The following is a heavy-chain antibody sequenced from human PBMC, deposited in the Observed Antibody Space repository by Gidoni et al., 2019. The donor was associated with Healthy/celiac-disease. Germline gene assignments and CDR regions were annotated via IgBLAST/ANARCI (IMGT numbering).Heavy chain of an antibody. Sequence: QVQLQQWGAGLLKPSETLSLTCAVYGGSFSGYYWSWIRQPPGKGLEWIGEINHSVSTNYNPSLKSRVTISVDTSKNQFSLKLSSVTAADTAVYYCARGRAVAGSFAFDIWGQGTMVTVSS. CDR3: ARGRAVAGSFAFDI. CDR1: GGSFSGYY. J-gene: IGHJ3*02. CDR2: INHSVST. V-gene: IGHV4-34*01. D-gene: IGHD6-19*01.